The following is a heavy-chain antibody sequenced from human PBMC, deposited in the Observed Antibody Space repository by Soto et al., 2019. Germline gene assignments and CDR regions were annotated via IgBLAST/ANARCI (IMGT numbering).Heavy chain of an antibody. CDR1: GFTFSSYA. Sequence: GGSLRLSCAASGFTFSSYAMSWVRQAPGKGLEWVSAISGSGGSTYYADSVKGRFTISRDNSKNTLYLQMNSLRAEDTAVYYCAKGLLTGDPYYYYYMDVWGKGTTVTVSS. CDR3: AKGLLTGDPYYYYYMDV. V-gene: IGHV3-23*01. J-gene: IGHJ6*03. CDR2: ISGSGGST. D-gene: IGHD7-27*01.